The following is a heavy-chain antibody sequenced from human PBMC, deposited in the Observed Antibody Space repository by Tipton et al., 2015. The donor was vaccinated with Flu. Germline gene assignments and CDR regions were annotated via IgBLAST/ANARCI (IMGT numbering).Heavy chain of an antibody. CDR1: GFTFGDYA. Sequence: SLRLSCTASGFTFGDYAMSWVRQAPGKGLEWVGFMRSKTYGGTTEYAASVKDRFTISRDDSKSSAYLQMNSLNTEYTAVYYCIRNRGFSYGYGDYWGQGTLVTVSS. CDR3: IRNRGFSYGYGDY. CDR2: MRSKTYGGTT. D-gene: IGHD5-18*01. V-gene: IGHV3-49*04. J-gene: IGHJ4*02.